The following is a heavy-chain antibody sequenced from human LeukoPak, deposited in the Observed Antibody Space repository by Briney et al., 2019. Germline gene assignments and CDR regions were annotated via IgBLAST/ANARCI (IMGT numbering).Heavy chain of an antibody. CDR2: IYTSGST. V-gene: IGHV4-4*07. J-gene: IGHJ5*02. Sequence: SETLSLTCTVSGGSISSYYWSWIRQPAGKGLEWIGRIYTSGSTNYNPSLKSRVTMSVDTSKNQFSLKLSSVAAADTAVYYCARSDNYYDSSGYYSSWFDPWGQGTLVPVSS. CDR3: ARSDNYYDSSGYYSSWFDP. CDR1: GGSISSYY. D-gene: IGHD3-22*01.